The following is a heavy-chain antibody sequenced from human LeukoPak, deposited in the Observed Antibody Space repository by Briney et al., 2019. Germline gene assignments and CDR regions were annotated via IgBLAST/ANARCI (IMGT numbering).Heavy chain of an antibody. CDR3: AKDGMSIAAREGFDY. D-gene: IGHD6-6*01. J-gene: IGHJ4*02. Sequence: PGGSLRLSCAASGFTFSSYAMSWVRQAPGKGLEWASAISGSGGSTYYADSVKGRFTVSRDNSKNTLYLQMNSLRAEDTAVYYCAKDGMSIAAREGFDYWGQGTLVTVSS. CDR2: ISGSGGST. V-gene: IGHV3-23*01. CDR1: GFTFSSYA.